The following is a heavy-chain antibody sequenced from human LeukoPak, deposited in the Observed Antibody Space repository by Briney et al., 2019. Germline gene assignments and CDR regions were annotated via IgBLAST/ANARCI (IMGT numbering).Heavy chain of an antibody. D-gene: IGHD4-11*01. CDR3: ARYGSTITTPFDY. J-gene: IGHJ4*02. CDR2: ISGTSDAI. V-gene: IGHV3-48*01. Sequence: PGGSLRLSCAASGFTFSSYSMNWVRQAPGKGLEWVSYISGTSDAIYYEDSVKGRFTISRDNAKSSLYLQINSLRVEDTAVYYCARYGSTITTPFDYWGQGILVTVSS. CDR1: GFTFSSYS.